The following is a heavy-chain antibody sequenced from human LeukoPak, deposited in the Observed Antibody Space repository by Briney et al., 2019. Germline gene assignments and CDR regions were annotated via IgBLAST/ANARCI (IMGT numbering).Heavy chain of an antibody. V-gene: IGHV3-48*01. CDR2: ISSSSSTI. D-gene: IGHD6-6*01. Sequence: GGSLRLSCAASGFTFSSYSMNWVRQAPGKGLEWVSYISSSSSTIYYADSVKGRFTISRDNAKNSLYLQMNSLRAEDTAVYYCARDTILAARPGLDMDVWGKGTTVTVSS. CDR1: GFTFSSYS. CDR3: ARDTILAARPGLDMDV. J-gene: IGHJ6*03.